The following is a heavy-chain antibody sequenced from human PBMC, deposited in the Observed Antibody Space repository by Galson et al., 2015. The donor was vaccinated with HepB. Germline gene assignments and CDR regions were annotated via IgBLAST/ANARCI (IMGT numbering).Heavy chain of an antibody. CDR1: GYTFTNYG. J-gene: IGHJ6*02. CDR3: ARDGLEYDHDLLTGYPWDYYYGMDV. D-gene: IGHD3-9*01. Sequence: QSGAEVKKPGASVKVSCKASGYTFTNYGISWVRQAPGQGLEWMGWISVYNGNTNYAQKSQGRVTMTTDTSTSTAYMELRSLRSDDTAVYYCARDGLEYDHDLLTGYPWDYYYGMDVWGQGTTVTVSS. CDR2: ISVYNGNT. V-gene: IGHV1-18*04.